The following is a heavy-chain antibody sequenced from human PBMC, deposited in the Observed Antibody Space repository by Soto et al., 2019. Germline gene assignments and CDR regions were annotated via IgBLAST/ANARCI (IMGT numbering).Heavy chain of an antibody. CDR1: GYTFTRYT. CDR3: ATGIATGHLEP. J-gene: IGHJ5*02. CDR2: IHPDNGNT. Sequence: QVQLVPSGAEVKKPGASVKISCKASGYTFTRYTMTWVRQAPGQRLEWMGWIHPDNGNTKSSQKFQDRVIITRDTAASTAYMDLSSLRSEDTAVYYCATGIATGHLEPWGQGTLVTVSS. D-gene: IGHD2-15*01. V-gene: IGHV1-3*01.